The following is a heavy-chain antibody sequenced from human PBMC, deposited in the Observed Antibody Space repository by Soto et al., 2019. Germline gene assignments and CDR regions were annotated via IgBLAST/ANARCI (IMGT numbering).Heavy chain of an antibody. V-gene: IGHV3-23*01. Sequence: PGVSLRFSCAASGFTFSSYAMSWVRQAPGKGQEWVSAISGSGGSTYYADSVKGRFTISRDNSKNTLYLQMNSLRAEDTAVYYCAKARHASRFGEEYYSYMDVWGKGTTVNVSS. CDR2: ISGSGGST. D-gene: IGHD3-10*01. J-gene: IGHJ6*03. CDR3: AKARHASRFGEEYYSYMDV. CDR1: GFTFSSYA.